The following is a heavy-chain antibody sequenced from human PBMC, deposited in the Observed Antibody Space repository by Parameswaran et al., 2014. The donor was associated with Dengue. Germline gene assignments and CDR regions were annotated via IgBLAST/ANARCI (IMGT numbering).Heavy chain of an antibody. CDR3: ARVSGPRTYRFSDYYYYMDV. D-gene: IGHD1-14*01. J-gene: IGHJ6*03. V-gene: IGHV1-18*03. CDR2: ISAYNGNT. Sequence: WVRQAPGQGFEWMGWISAYNGNTNYAQKLQGRVTMTTDTSTSTAYMELRSLRSDDMAVYYCARVSGPRTYRFSDYYYYMDVWGKGTTVTVSS.